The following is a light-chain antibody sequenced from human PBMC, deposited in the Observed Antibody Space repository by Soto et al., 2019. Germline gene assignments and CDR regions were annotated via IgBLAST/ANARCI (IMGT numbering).Light chain of an antibody. CDR1: QSVSSY. J-gene: IGKJ4*01. V-gene: IGKV3-11*01. Sequence: EIVLTQSPATLSLSPGERATLSCRASQSVSSYLAWYQQKPGQAPKLLIYDASNRATGIPARFSGSGSGTDFNLTISSLEPEDVAVYYCQQRSNWPPALTLGGGTKVEIK. CDR3: QQRSNWPPALT. CDR2: DAS.